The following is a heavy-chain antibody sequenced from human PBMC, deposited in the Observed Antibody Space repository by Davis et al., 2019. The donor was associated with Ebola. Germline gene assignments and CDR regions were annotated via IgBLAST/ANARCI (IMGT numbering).Heavy chain of an antibody. V-gene: IGHV4-59*01. CDR3: ARVTTDYYYMDV. J-gene: IGHJ6*03. CDR1: GGSISSYY. D-gene: IGHD4-11*01. Sequence: PSETLSLTCTVSGGSISSYYWRWIRQPPGKGLEWIGYIYYSGSTNYNPSLKSRVTISVDTSKNQFSLKLSSVTAADTAVYYCARVTTDYYYMDVWGKGTTVTVSS. CDR2: IYYSGST.